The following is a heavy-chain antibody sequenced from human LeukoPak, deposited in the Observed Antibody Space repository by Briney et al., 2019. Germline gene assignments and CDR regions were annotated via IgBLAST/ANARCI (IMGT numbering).Heavy chain of an antibody. V-gene: IGHV1-18*01. D-gene: IGHD6-19*01. CDR1: GYTFTNYG. CDR3: ARDRKEQWLAPWFDP. CDR2: ISAYNGNT. Sequence: ASVKVSCKASGYTFTNYGISWVRQAPGQGLEWMGWISAYNGNTNFAQNFQGRVTMTTDTSTSTAYMELRSLRSDDTAVYYCARDRKEQWLAPWFDPWGQGTLVTVSS. J-gene: IGHJ5*02.